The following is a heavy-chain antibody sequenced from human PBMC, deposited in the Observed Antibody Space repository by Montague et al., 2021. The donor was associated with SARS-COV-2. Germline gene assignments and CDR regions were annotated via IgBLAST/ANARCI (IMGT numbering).Heavy chain of an antibody. V-gene: IGHV3-30-3*01. Sequence: TLRLSCAASGFTFSIYAMHWVRQAPGKGLEWVAVVSYDGINNYYADSVKGRFTISRDNSKNTLFLQMNSLRAEDTAFYYCARGRGRDYGDSFDYWGQGTLVTVSS. CDR1: GFTFSIYA. J-gene: IGHJ4*02. CDR2: VSYDGINN. CDR3: ARGRGRDYGDSFDY. D-gene: IGHD4-17*01.